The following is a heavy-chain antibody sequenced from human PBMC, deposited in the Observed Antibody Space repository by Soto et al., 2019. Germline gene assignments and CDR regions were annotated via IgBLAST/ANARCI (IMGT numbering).Heavy chain of an antibody. CDR1: GFTFSRYW. CDR2: IKQDGSDK. J-gene: IGHJ3*02. Sequence: EVQLVESGGGLVQPGGSLRLSCAASGFTFSRYWMSWVRQAPGKGLEWVANIKQDGSDKNYVDSVKGRFTISRDNAKNSLHLQMNILRAEDTAVYYCATCLMATVTDSFDIWGQGKMVTVSS. CDR3: ATCLMATVTDSFDI. V-gene: IGHV3-7*01. D-gene: IGHD5-12*01.